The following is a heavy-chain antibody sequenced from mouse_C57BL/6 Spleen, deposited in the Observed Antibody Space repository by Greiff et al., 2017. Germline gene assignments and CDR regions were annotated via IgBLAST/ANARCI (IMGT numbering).Heavy chain of an antibody. V-gene: IGHV14-1*01. D-gene: IGHD4-1*01. Sequence: EVQLQQSGAELVRPGASVKLSCTASGFNIKDYYMHWVKQRPEQGLEWIGRIDPEDGDTEYAPKFQGKATMTADTSSNPAYLQLSSLTSEDTAVYYCTTAGGGGYFDYWGQGTTLTVSS. CDR3: TTAGGGGYFDY. CDR2: IDPEDGDT. CDR1: GFNIKDYY. J-gene: IGHJ2*01.